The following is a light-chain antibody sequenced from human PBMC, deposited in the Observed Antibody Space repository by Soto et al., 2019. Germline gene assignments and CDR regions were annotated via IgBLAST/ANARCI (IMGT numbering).Light chain of an antibody. V-gene: IGKV1-39*01. Sequence: DIQMTQSPSSLSASVGDRVTITCRASQSISSYLNWYQQKPGKAPKLLIYAASSLQSGVPSRFSGIGSGTDFTLTISSLQREDFATYYCQQSYSTRPYTFGQGTKLEIK. J-gene: IGKJ2*01. CDR2: AAS. CDR1: QSISSY. CDR3: QQSYSTRPYT.